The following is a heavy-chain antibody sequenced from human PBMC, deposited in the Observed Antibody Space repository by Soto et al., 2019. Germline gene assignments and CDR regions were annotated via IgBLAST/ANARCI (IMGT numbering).Heavy chain of an antibody. D-gene: IGHD4-4*01. CDR3: ARGPKAGTVTSEYYFYGMAV. V-gene: IGHV1-69*13. CDR1: GGTFSSYA. CDR2: IIPIFGTA. J-gene: IGHJ6*04. Sequence: SVKVSCKASGGTFSSYAISWVRQAPGQGLEWMGGIIPIFGTANYAQKFQGRVTITADESTSTAYMELSSLRSEDTAVYYCARGPKAGTVTSEYYFYGMAVWGKGT.